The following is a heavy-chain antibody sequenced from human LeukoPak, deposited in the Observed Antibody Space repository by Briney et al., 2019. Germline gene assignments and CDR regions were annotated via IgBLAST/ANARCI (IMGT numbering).Heavy chain of an antibody. V-gene: IGHV3-23*01. CDR1: GFTFSSYA. J-gene: IGHJ4*02. Sequence: HSGGSLRLSCAASGFTFSSYAMNWVRQAPGKGLEWVSGINGGGGSTYSPDSVKGRFTISRDNSKNTLYLQMNSLRAEDTAVYYCAKELVPYSNSEFDYWGQGTLVTVSS. CDR2: INGGGGST. D-gene: IGHD4-11*01. CDR3: AKELVPYSNSEFDY.